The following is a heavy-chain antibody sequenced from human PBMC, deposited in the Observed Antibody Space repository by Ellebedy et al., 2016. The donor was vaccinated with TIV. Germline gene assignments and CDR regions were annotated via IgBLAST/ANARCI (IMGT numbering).Heavy chain of an antibody. Sequence: ASVKVSCKASGYTFTSYFLYWVRQAPGQGLEWMGIINPTSGSSNYAQKFQGRVTMTRDTSTSTVYMELSNLRSEDTAVYYCARGDNYYFDSSGYYYSYWGQGTLVTVSS. CDR2: INPTSGSS. CDR3: ARGDNYYFDSSGYYYSY. J-gene: IGHJ4*02. D-gene: IGHD3-22*01. CDR1: GYTFTSYF. V-gene: IGHV1-46*01.